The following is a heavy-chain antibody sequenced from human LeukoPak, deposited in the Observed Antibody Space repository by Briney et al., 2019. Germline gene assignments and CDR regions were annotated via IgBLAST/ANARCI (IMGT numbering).Heavy chain of an antibody. CDR1: GFTFSSYW. Sequence: PGGSLRLSCAASGFTFSSYWMHWVRQAPGKGLVWVSRINSDGSSTSYADSVKGRFTISRDNAKNTLYLQMNSLRAEDTAVYYCARAYYDRKGDFDYWGQGTLVTVPS. D-gene: IGHD3-22*01. CDR2: INSDGSST. CDR3: ARAYYDRKGDFDY. J-gene: IGHJ4*02. V-gene: IGHV3-74*01.